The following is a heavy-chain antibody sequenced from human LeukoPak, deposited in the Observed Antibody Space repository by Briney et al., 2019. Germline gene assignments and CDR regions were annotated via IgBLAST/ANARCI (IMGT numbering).Heavy chain of an antibody. D-gene: IGHD6-13*01. J-gene: IGHJ4*01. CDR3: ARDGTAAGLYFDL. Sequence: GGSLRLSCAVSGFTFSSYWMNWVRQAPGKGLEWVGSIKQDGGEKYYVDSVKDRFTISRVNAKNSLYLQMSSLRAEDTAVYYCARDGTAAGLYFDLWGQGTLVTVSS. CDR1: GFTFSSYW. CDR2: IKQDGGEK. V-gene: IGHV3-7*01.